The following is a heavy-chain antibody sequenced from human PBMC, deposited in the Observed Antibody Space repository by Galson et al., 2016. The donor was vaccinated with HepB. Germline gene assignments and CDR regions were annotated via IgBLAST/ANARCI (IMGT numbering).Heavy chain of an antibody. CDR2: ISPSSNYI. CDR3: SKDRSSPRYCDSVSCQHYAVDV. D-gene: IGHD2-2*01. V-gene: IGHV3-21*04. Sequence: SLRLSCAASGFIFSIYTMNWVRQAPGKGLEWVSLISPSSNYIYQADSVKGRLTISRDNAKKSLYLQMNSLRAEDTGIYYFSKDRSSPRYCDSVSCQHYAVDVWGQGTAVTVSS. J-gene: IGHJ6*02. CDR1: GFIFSIYT.